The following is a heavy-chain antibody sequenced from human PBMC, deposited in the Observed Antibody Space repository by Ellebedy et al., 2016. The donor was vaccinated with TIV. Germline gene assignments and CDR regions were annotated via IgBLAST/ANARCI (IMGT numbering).Heavy chain of an antibody. Sequence: PGGSLRLSCAASGFTFSSHDMHWVRQPTGKGLEWVSGITSAGDTYYLGSVKGRFIISRDSAKNSLYLQMNSLGAEDTAVYYCARATSGFDYWGQGALATVSS. CDR1: GFTFSSHD. D-gene: IGHD5-24*01. CDR3: ARATSGFDY. V-gene: IGHV3-13*01. CDR2: ITSAGDT. J-gene: IGHJ4*02.